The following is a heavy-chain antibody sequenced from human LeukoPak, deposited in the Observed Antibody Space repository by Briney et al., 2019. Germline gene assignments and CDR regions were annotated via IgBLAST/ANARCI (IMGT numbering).Heavy chain of an antibody. CDR2: IDPTDSYT. Sequence: PGESLKISFKGSGXIFTSYCITWVRQMPGKGVEWMGMIDPTDSYTNYSPSFQGHVTISTDKSISTAYLQWSSLKASDTAIYYCARRGRSSSNFDFWGQGTLVTVSS. D-gene: IGHD6-6*01. J-gene: IGHJ4*02. CDR3: ARRGRSSSNFDF. V-gene: IGHV5-10-1*01. CDR1: GXIFTSYC.